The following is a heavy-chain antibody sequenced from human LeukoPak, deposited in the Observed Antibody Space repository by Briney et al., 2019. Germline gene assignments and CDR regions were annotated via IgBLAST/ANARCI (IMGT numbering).Heavy chain of an antibody. CDR3: ARGDGLTIDY. CDR1: GLSVGRNY. V-gene: IGHV3-53*01. Sequence: GGSLRLSCAASGLSVGRNYMSWVRQAPGKGLEWVSVMYSGGSGGGTYCADSVKGRFTISRDNSKNTLYLQVNSLRVEDTAVYYCARGDGLTIDYWGQGTLVTVSS. J-gene: IGHJ4*02. CDR2: MYSGGSGGGT. D-gene: IGHD2-2*01.